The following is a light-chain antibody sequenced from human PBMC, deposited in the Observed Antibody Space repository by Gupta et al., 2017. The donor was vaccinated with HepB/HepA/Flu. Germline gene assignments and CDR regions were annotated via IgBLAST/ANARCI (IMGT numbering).Light chain of an antibody. CDR2: GAS. J-gene: IGKJ2*01. CDR3: QQYCPSPPYT. CDR1: QSVSGNY. V-gene: IGKV3-20*01. Sequence: VLTPAPGTLSLSPGERATLSCRASQSVSGNYLAWYQQKSGQAPRLLIYGASTRATGVPDRFSGSGSVTDFTLTITRLEPEDFAVYYCQQYCPSPPYTFGQGTKLEIK.